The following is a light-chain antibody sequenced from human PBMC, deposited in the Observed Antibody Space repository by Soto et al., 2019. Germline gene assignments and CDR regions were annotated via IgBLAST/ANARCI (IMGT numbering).Light chain of an antibody. Sequence: QSALTQPASVSEPPGQSITISCTRTSRDIGGYTYASWYQQHPGKAPKLIIYDVSNRPSGVSNRFSGSKSGTTASLAISGLQADDEADYYCNSYTNIIRLVFGGGTKLTVL. CDR1: SRDIGGYTY. CDR2: DVS. CDR3: NSYTNIIRLV. V-gene: IGLV2-14*03. J-gene: IGLJ2*01.